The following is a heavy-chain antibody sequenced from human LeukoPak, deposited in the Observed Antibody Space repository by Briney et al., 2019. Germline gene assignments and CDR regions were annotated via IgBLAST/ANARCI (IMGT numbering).Heavy chain of an antibody. V-gene: IGHV1-8*01. Sequence: ASVKVSCKASGYTFSDYDINWVRQATGQGLEWMGWISPNSGNAGYAQKFQGRVTMTRNTSISTAYMELSSLRSEDTAVYYCARALAWGGSSYSYYYMDVWDKGTTVTVS. J-gene: IGHJ6*03. CDR1: GYTFSDYD. D-gene: IGHD1-26*01. CDR3: ARALAWGGSSYSYYYMDV. CDR2: ISPNSGNA.